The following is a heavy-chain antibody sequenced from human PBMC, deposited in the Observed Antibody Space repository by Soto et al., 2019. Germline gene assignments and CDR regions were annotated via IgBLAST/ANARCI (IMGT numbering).Heavy chain of an antibody. CDR1: GGTFSSYA. J-gene: IGHJ5*01. V-gene: IGHV1-69*13. CDR3: ARDPSIAAQGGWFDS. Sequence: SVKVSCKASGGTFSSYAISWVRQAPGQGLEWMGGIIPIFGTANYAQKFQGRVTITADESTSTAYMELSSLRSEDTAVYYCARDPSIAAQGGWFDSWGQGTLVTVSS. CDR2: IIPIFGTA. D-gene: IGHD6-6*01.